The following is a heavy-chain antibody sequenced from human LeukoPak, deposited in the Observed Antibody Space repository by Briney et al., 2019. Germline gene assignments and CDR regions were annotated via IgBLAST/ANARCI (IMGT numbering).Heavy chain of an antibody. CDR1: GGSIGTYS. V-gene: IGHV4-59*12. Sequence: SETLSLTCTVSGGSIGTYSWNWIRQPPGKGLEWIGYIYYSGTTNYNPSLKSRVTISVDTSKNQFSLKLSSVTAADTAVYYCARANGPDDYGPWFGPWGQGTLVTVSS. CDR2: IYYSGTT. D-gene: IGHD4/OR15-4a*01. CDR3: ARANGPDDYGPWFGP. J-gene: IGHJ5*02.